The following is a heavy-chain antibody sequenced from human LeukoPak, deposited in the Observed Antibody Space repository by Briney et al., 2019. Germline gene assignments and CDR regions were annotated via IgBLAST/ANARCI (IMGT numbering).Heavy chain of an antibody. CDR1: GYTFTSYY. CDR2: INPSGGST. J-gene: IGHJ4*02. V-gene: IGHV1-46*01. CDR3: ARDMVNYDVLTGYYGGMEFDY. Sequence: ASVKVSCKASGYTFTSYYMHWVRQAPGQGLEWMGIINPSGGSTSYAQKFQGRVTMTRDMSTSTVYMELSSLRSEDTAVYYCARDMVNYDVLTGYYGGMEFDYWGQGTLVTVSS. D-gene: IGHD3-9*01.